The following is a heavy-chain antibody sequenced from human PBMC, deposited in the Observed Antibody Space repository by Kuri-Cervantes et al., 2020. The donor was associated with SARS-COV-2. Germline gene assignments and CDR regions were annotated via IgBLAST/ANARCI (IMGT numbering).Heavy chain of an antibody. Sequence: SVKVSCKASGGTFSSYAISWVRQAPGRGLEWMGGIIPIFGTANYAQKFQGRVTITADESTSTAYMELSSLRSEDTAVYYCATTPLAAAGMYYYYYYMDVWGKGTTVTVSS. CDR2: IIPIFGTA. CDR3: ATTPLAAAGMYYYYYYMDV. V-gene: IGHV1-69*13. D-gene: IGHD6-13*01. J-gene: IGHJ6*03. CDR1: GGTFSSYA.